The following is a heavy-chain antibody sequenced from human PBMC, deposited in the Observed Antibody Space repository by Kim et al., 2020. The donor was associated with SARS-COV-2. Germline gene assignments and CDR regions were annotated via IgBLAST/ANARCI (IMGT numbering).Heavy chain of an antibody. V-gene: IGHV3-21*01. CDR3: ARDGNYDSWEWFDP. Sequence: ASVKGRCTIPRDNAKNSLYLQMNSLRAEDTAVYYCARDGNYDSWEWFDPWGQGTLVTVSS. D-gene: IGHD3-22*01. J-gene: IGHJ5*02.